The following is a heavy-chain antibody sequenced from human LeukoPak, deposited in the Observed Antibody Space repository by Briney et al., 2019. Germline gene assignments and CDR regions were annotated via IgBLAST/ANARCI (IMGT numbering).Heavy chain of an antibody. CDR1: GSNFANSW. CDR2: IYPGDSDT. CDR3: ARQYGRPFDY. Sequence: PGESLQISCQGSGSNFANSWIGWVRQLPGKGLEWMGIIYPGDSDTRYSPSFQGQVSISVDKSVSTTYLQWSSLKVSDTAMYYCARQYGRPFDYWGQGTLVTVSS. V-gene: IGHV5-51*01. J-gene: IGHJ4*02. D-gene: IGHD4-17*01.